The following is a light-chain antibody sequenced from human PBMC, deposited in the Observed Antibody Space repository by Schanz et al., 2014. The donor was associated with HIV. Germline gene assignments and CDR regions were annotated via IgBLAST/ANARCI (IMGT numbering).Light chain of an antibody. J-gene: IGLJ1*01. CDR2: DVS. Sequence: QSALTQPASVSGSPGQSITISCTGTSSDVGGYDYVSWYQQHPDKAPKLIIFDVSNRPSGVSARFSGSKSGNTASLTISGLQAEDEADYYCTSYASSRSMVFGTGTKLTVL. V-gene: IGLV2-14*03. CDR1: SSDVGGYDY. CDR3: TSYASSRSMV.